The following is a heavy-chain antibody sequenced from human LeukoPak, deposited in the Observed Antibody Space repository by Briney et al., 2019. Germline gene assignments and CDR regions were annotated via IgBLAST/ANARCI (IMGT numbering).Heavy chain of an antibody. J-gene: IGHJ3*02. D-gene: IGHD2-15*01. CDR3: ARFEKGYCSGGSCFSHAFDI. V-gene: IGHV4-59*01. Sequence: SETLSLTCTVSGGSISSYYWSWIRQPPGKGLEWIGYIYYSGSTNYNPSLKSRVTISVATSKNQFSLKLSSVTAADTAVYYCARFEKGYCSGGSCFSHAFDIWGQGTMVTVSS. CDR2: IYYSGST. CDR1: GGSISSYY.